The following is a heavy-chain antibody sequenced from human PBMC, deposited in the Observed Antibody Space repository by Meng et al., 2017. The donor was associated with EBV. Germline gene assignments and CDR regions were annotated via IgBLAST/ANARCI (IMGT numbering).Heavy chain of an antibody. CDR3: ASESGRGFTPDY. CDR1: GGTFRSDA. V-gene: IGHV1-69*01. D-gene: IGHD3-10*01. Sequence: VEVVQSGAEVRKPGSSVKVSCKPSGGTFRSDAISWVRQAPGQGLEWMGGLIPMSDAPHYAQKFQGRVTITADESTSTHYMDLSGLRSEDTAVYYCASESGRGFTPDYWGQGTLVTVSS. CDR2: LIPMSDAP. J-gene: IGHJ4*02.